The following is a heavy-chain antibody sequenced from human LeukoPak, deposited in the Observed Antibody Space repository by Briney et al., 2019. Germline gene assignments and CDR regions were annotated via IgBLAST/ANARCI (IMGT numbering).Heavy chain of an antibody. CDR2: ISSSSSTI. D-gene: IGHD3-10*01. V-gene: IGHV3-48*04. CDR3: ARGSEVRGIDYGSI. J-gene: IGHJ3*02. Sequence: GGSLRLSCAASGFTFSSYRMNWVRQAPGKGLEWVSYISSSSSTIYYADSVKGRFTISRDNAKNSLYLQMNSLRAEGTAVYYCARGSEVRGIDYGSIWGQGTMVTVSS. CDR1: GFTFSSYR.